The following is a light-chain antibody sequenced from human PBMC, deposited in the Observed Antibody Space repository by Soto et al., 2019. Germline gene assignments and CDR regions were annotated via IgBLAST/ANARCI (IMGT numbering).Light chain of an antibody. CDR3: QQYGSSPPIT. CDR2: GAS. Sequence: VMTQAPATLSVSPLERATLSCRASQSINNNVAWYQLKDGQVPRPLIYGASTRATDIPARFSGSGSGTEFTLTISSLQAEDFAVYYCQQYGSSPPITCGQGTRREI. V-gene: IGKV3-15*01. CDR1: QSINNN. J-gene: IGKJ5*01.